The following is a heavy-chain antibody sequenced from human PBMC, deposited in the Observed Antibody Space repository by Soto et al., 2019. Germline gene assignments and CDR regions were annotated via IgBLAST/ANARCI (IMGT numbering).Heavy chain of an antibody. CDR1: GLTFSSYA. CDR3: ARDQPGYSYGYGLGY. CDR2: ISGSGGST. J-gene: IGHJ4*02. Sequence: GSLRLSCAASGLTFSSYAMSWVRQAPGKGLEWVSAISGSGGSTYYADSVKGRFTISRDNSKNTLYLQMNSLRAEDTAVYYCARDQPGYSYGYGLGYWGQGTLVTVSS. V-gene: IGHV3-23*01. D-gene: IGHD5-18*01.